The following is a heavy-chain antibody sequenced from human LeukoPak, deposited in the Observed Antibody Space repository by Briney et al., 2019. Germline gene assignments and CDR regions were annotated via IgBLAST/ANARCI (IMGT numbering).Heavy chain of an antibody. CDR3: ARGGEVIRDLDRLLGGKFDY. J-gene: IGHJ4*02. Sequence: GGSLRLSCVASGFTFSYFGMHWVRQAPGKGVEGVAVICYDGSDKDYAASVKGRFTISRDNSKNTVYLQMNNLRSEDTAIYYCARGGEVIRDLDRLLGGKFDYWGQGTLVTVSS. CDR2: ICYDGSDK. CDR1: GFTFSYFG. D-gene: IGHD3-9*01. V-gene: IGHV3-33*08.